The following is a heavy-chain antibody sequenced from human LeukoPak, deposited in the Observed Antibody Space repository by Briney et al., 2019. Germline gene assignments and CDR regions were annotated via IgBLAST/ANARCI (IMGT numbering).Heavy chain of an antibody. CDR1: GFTFSSYA. Sequence: GGSLRLSCAASGFTFSSYAMSWVRQPPGKGLEWVSGISGGSGTTYYAYYADSVKGRFTISRDNSKNTLYLQMNSLRAEDTAVYYCAKFYDILTGYFDYWGQGTLVTVSS. J-gene: IGHJ4*02. V-gene: IGHV3-23*01. CDR2: ISGGSGTTYYA. CDR3: AKFYDILTGYFDY. D-gene: IGHD3-9*01.